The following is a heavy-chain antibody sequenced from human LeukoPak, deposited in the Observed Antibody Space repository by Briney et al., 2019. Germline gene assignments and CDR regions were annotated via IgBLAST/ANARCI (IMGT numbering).Heavy chain of an antibody. CDR3: AKDTWELLGY. CDR2: ISGSGGRT. D-gene: IGHD1-26*01. Sequence: PGGSLRLSCAASGFTFSSYAMTWVRQAPGKGLEWVSVISGSGGRTFYAASVKGRFTISRDNSKNTLYLQMNSLRAEDTAVYYCAKDTWELLGYWGQGTLVTVSS. CDR1: GFTFSSYA. J-gene: IGHJ4*02. V-gene: IGHV3-23*01.